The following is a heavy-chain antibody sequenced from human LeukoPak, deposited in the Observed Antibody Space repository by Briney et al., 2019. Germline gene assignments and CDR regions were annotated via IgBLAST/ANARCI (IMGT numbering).Heavy chain of an antibody. J-gene: IGHJ6*02. Sequence: GASVKVSCKASGYTFSSYYIHWVRQAPGQGLEWMGFINPSGGSTSYAQKFQGRVTMTRDTSTSTVYMELSSLRSEDTAVYYCARVGSLKYSGSYSPAYYYYGMDVWGQGTTVTVSS. D-gene: IGHD1-26*01. CDR1: GYTFSSYY. CDR3: ARVGSLKYSGSYSPAYYYYGMDV. CDR2: INPSGGST. V-gene: IGHV1-46*01.